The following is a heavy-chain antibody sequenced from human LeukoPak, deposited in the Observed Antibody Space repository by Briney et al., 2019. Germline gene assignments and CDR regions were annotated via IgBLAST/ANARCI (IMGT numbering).Heavy chain of an antibody. CDR1: GGSFSGYY. V-gene: IGHV4-34*01. Sequence: SETLSLTCAVYGGSFSGYYWSWIRQPPGKGLEWIGEINHSGSTNYNPSLKSRVTISVDTSKNQFSLKLSSVTAADTAVYYCARDGRPLDYDFFREGWFDPWGQGTLVTVSS. D-gene: IGHD3-3*01. CDR2: INHSGST. J-gene: IGHJ5*02. CDR3: ARDGRPLDYDFFREGWFDP.